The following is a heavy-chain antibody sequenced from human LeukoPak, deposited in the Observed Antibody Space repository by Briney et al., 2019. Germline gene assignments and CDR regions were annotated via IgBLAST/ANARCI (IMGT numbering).Heavy chain of an antibody. CDR1: GGTFSSYA. CDR3: ARDILTGYVDY. J-gene: IGHJ4*02. CDR2: IIPILGIA. D-gene: IGHD3-9*01. Sequence: VKVSCKASGGTFSSYAISRVRQAPGQGLEWMGRIIPILGIANYAQKFQGRVTITADKSTSTACMELSSLRSEDTAVYYCARDILTGYVDYWGQGTLVTVSS. V-gene: IGHV1-69*04.